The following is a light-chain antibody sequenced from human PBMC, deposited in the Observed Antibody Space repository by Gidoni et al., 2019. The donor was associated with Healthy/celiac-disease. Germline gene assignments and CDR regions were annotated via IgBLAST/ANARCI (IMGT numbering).Light chain of an antibody. CDR1: QSISSY. CDR2: AAS. V-gene: IGKV1-39*01. J-gene: IGKJ3*01. Sequence: DIQSTQSPSSLPASLGDRVTITCQASQSISSYLNWYHQKPGKAPKLLIYAASSFQSGVPSRFSGSGSGTDFTLTISSLQPEDFATYYCQQSYSTPITFGPGTKVDIK. CDR3: QQSYSTPIT.